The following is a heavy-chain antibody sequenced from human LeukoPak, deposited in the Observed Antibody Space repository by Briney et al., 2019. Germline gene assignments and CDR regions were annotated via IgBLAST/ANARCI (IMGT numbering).Heavy chain of an antibody. CDR1: GNYW. J-gene: IGHJ4*02. CDR2: INSDGSWT. Sequence: GGSLRLSCAASGNYWMHWVRQALEKGLVWVSHINSDGSWTSYADSVKGRFTISKDNAKNTVYLQMNSLRAEDTAVYYCVSFYETYWGRGTLVTVSS. D-gene: IGHD2/OR15-2a*01. V-gene: IGHV3-74*01. CDR3: VSFYETY.